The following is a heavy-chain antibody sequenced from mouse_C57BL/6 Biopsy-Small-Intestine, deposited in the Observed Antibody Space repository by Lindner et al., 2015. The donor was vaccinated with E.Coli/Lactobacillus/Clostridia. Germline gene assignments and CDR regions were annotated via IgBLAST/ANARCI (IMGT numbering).Heavy chain of an antibody. J-gene: IGHJ1*01. D-gene: IGHD1-1*01. Sequence: SVKVSCKASGDTFTNYGITWVRQAPGQGLEWMGGIIPATDTANYPQNFRGRVSIIADKSTSTAYMELTSLRSEDTAIYYCATSATSIYYYYYGLGVWGQGTTVTVSS. CDR1: GDTFTNYG. CDR2: IIPATDTA. V-gene: IGHV1-55*01. CDR3: ATSATSIYYYYYGLGV.